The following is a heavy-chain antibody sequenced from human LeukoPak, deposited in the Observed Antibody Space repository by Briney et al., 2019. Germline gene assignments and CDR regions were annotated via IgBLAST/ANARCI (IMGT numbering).Heavy chain of an antibody. V-gene: IGHV4-34*01. CDR2: INHSGST. CDR1: GGSFSGYY. CDR3: ARDNPPSYDFWSGHYYMDV. Sequence: SETLSLTCAVYGGSFSGYYWSWIRQPPGKGLEWIGEINHSGSTNYNPSLKSRVTISVDTSKNQFSLKLSSVTAADTAVYYCARDNPPSYDFWSGHYYMDVWGKGTTVTVSS. J-gene: IGHJ6*03. D-gene: IGHD3-3*01.